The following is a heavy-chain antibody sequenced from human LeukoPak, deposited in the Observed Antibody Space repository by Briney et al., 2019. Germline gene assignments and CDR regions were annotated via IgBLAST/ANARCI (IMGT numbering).Heavy chain of an antibody. Sequence: SETLSLTCTVSGGSISSYYWSWIRQPPGKGLEWIGYIYYSGSTTYNPSLKSRVTISVDTSKNQFSLKLSSVTAADTAVYYCARGFAYGDTGSFDYWGQGTLVTVSS. J-gene: IGHJ4*02. CDR1: GGSISSYY. CDR3: ARGFAYGDTGSFDY. V-gene: IGHV4-59*01. CDR2: IYYSGST. D-gene: IGHD4-17*01.